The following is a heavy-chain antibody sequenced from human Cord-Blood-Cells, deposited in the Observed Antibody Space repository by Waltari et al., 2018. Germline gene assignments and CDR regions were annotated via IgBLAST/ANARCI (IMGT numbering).Heavy chain of an antibody. CDR1: GGSFSGYY. J-gene: IGHJ3*02. CDR2: INHSGST. V-gene: IGHV4-34*01. CDR3: ARRAYTWIQLSDAFDI. Sequence: QVQLQQWGAGLLKPSETLSLTCAVYGGSFSGYYWSWIRQPQGKGLEWIGEINHSGSTNYNPSLKSRVTISVDTSKNQFSLKLSSVTAADTAVYYCARRAYTWIQLSDAFDIWGQGTMVTVSS. D-gene: IGHD5-18*01.